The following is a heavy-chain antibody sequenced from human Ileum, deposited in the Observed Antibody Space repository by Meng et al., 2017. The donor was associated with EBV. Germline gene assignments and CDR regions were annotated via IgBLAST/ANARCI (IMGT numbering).Heavy chain of an antibody. CDR2: ISYDGSTK. V-gene: IGHV3-30*18. D-gene: IGHD5/OR15-5a*01. J-gene: IGHJ4*02. CDR3: AKEEVSRRFDY. CDR1: GFTFSDYG. Sequence: VGSWGGVVQPGRSLRLSCAASGFTFSDYGMHWVRQAPGKGLEWVAVISYDGSTKYYVDSVKGRFTISRDNSKSTLYLQMNGLRDEDTAVYYCAKEEVSRRFDYWGQGTLVTVSS.